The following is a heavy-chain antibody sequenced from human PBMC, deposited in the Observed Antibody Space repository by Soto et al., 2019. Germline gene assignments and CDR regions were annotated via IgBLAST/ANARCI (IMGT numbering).Heavy chain of an antibody. V-gene: IGHV3-23*01. CDR1: GFTFSSYA. CDR3: AKGPQEEPTHYYMDV. Sequence: GGSLRLSCAASGFTFSSYAMSWVRQAPGKGLEWVSAISGSGGSTYYADSVKGRFTISRDNSKNTLYLQMNSLRAEDTAVYYCAKGPQEEPTHYYMDVWGKGTTVTVSS. D-gene: IGHD1-1*01. J-gene: IGHJ6*03. CDR2: ISGSGGST.